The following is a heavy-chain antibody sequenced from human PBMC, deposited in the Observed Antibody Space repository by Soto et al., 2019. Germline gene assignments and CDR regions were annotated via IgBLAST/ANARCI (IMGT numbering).Heavy chain of an antibody. J-gene: IGHJ5*01. CDR1: GGSIRSGGYS. V-gene: IGHV4-31*03. CDR3: ARLTSYDFWSGYSIWFDS. D-gene: IGHD3-3*01. CDR2: TYYSGRI. Sequence: SETLSLTCSVSGGSIRSGGYSWSWIRQHPGKGLEWIGHTYYSGRIYYNPSLKSRVTISVDMSLNQFSLKLSSVTAADTAVYYCARLTSYDFWSGYSIWFDSWGQGTLVT.